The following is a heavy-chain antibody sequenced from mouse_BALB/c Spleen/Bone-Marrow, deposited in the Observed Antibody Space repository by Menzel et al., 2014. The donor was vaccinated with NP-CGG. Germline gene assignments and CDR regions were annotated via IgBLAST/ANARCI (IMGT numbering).Heavy chain of an antibody. Sequence: DVQLVESGGGLVKPGGSLKLSCAASGFTFSYYGMSWVRQSPEKRLEWVAEISSGGSYTYYPDTVTGRFTISRDNAKNTLYLEMSSLRSEDTAMYYCAGDSSGYFDYWGQGTTLTVSS. CDR2: ISSGGSYT. CDR3: AGDSSGYFDY. CDR1: GFTFSYYG. J-gene: IGHJ2*01. D-gene: IGHD3-1*01. V-gene: IGHV5-9-4*01.